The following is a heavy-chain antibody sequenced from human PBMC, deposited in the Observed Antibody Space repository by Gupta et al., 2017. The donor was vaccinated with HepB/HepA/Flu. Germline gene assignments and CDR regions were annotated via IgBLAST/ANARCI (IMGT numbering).Heavy chain of an antibody. V-gene: IGHV6-1*01. CDR1: GDSVSRNSAA. CDR3: ARGYAFDV. Sequence: QVQLQQSGPGLVKSSQTLSLTCGISGDSVSRNSAAWNWIRQSPSRGLEWLGRTYYRSNWYYDYAVSVESRITINPDTSKNQFSLHLNSVTPEDSAVYYCARGYAFDVWGQGTMVTVSS. CDR2: TYYRSNWYY. D-gene: IGHD1-1*01. J-gene: IGHJ3*01.